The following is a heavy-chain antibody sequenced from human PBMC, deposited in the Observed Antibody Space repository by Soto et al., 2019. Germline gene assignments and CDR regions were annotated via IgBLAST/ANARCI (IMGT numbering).Heavy chain of an antibody. J-gene: IGHJ6*02. CDR2: IIHSEST. CDR1: GGSFSAYY. V-gene: IGHV4-34*12. Sequence: SETLSLTCAVYGGSFSAYYWSLVRQPPGKGLEWIGEIIHSESTKYNPSLKSRVTISVDTSKNQFSLKLSSVTAADTAVYYCARQRPTDGRWEFANYYGMDVWGQGTTVTVSS. D-gene: IGHD1-26*01. CDR3: ARQRPTDGRWEFANYYGMDV.